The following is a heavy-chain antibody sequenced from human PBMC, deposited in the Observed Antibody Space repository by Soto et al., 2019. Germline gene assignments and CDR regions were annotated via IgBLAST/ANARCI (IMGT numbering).Heavy chain of an antibody. V-gene: IGHV1-46*01. CDR1: GGTFSSYA. Sequence: ASVKVSCKASGGTFSSYAISWVRQAPGQGLEWMGIINPSGGSTSYAQKFQGRVTMTRDTSTSTVYMELSSLRSEDTAVYYCARGSYYYDSSGYYHYWGQGTLVTVSS. CDR3: ARGSYYYDSSGYYHY. J-gene: IGHJ4*02. D-gene: IGHD3-22*01. CDR2: INPSGGST.